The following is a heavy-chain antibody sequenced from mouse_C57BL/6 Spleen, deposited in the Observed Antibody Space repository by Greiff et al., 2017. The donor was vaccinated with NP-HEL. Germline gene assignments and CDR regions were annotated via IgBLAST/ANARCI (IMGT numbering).Heavy chain of an antibody. Sequence: VQLQQSGAELVRPGASVTLSCKASGYTFTDYEMHWVKQTPVHGLEWIGAIDPETGGTAYNQKFKGKAILTADKSSSTAYMELRSLTSEDSAVYYCTRYGWFAYWGQGTLVTVSA. CDR1: GYTFTDYE. D-gene: IGHD1-1*01. CDR3: TRYGWFAY. CDR2: IDPETGGT. V-gene: IGHV1-15*01. J-gene: IGHJ3*01.